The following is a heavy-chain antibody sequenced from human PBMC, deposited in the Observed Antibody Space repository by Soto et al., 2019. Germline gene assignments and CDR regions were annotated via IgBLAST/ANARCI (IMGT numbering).Heavy chain of an antibody. CDR1: GFSLSNARMG. CDR3: ARTNYYESGGYRSYYSYYGLDV. D-gene: IGHD3-22*01. CDR2: IFSNDEK. V-gene: IGHV2-26*01. Sequence: SGPTLVNPTETLTLTCTVSGFSLSNARMGVSWIRQPPGKALEWLVHIFSNDEKSYSTSLKSRLTISKDTSKSQVVLTMTNMDPVDTATYYCARTNYYESGGYRSYYSYYGLDVWGQGTTVTVSS. J-gene: IGHJ6*02.